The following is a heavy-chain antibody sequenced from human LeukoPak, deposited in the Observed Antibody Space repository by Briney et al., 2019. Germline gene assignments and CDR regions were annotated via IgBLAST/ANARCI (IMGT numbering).Heavy chain of an antibody. CDR1: GGSISSYY. CDR3: ASGVTVTKTNAFDI. CDR2: IYTGGST. V-gene: IGHV4-4*07. Sequence: PSETLSLTCTVPGGSISSYYWSWIRQPAGKGLQWIGRIYTGGSTNYNPSLKSRVTMSVDTSKNQFSLKLSSVTAADTAVYYCASGVTVTKTNAFDIWGQGTMVTVSS. D-gene: IGHD4-17*01. J-gene: IGHJ3*02.